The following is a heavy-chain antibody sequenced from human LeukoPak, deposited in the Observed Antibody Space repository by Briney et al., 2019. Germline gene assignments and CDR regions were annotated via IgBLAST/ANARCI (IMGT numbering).Heavy chain of an antibody. CDR2: ISYDGSNK. D-gene: IGHD4-23*01. CDR1: GFTFSNYG. V-gene: IGHV3-30*18. CDR3: AKDDYGGNSGRGYFQH. Sequence: PGGSLRLSCAASGFTFSNYGMHWVRQAPGKGLEWVAVISYDGSNKYYADSVKGRFTISRDNSKNTLYLQMNSLRAEDTAVYYCAKDDYGGNSGRGYFQHWGQGTLVTVSS. J-gene: IGHJ1*01.